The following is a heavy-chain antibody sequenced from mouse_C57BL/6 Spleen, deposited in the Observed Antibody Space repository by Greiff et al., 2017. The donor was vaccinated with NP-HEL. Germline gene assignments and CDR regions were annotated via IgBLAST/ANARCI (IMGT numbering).Heavy chain of an antibody. J-gene: IGHJ4*01. CDR1: GFTFSSYV. CDR3: ARPGSSPYYAMDY. D-gene: IGHD1-1*01. Sequence: VHLVESGGDLLKPGGSLKLSCAASGFTFSSYVMSWVRQTPDKRLEWVATISSGGSYTYYPDSVKGRFTISRDNAKNTLYLQMSSLKSEDTAMYYCARPGSSPYYAMDYWGQGTSVTVSS. V-gene: IGHV5-6*01. CDR2: ISSGGSYT.